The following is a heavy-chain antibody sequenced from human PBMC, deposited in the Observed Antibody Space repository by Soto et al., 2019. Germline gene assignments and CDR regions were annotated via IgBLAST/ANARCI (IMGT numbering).Heavy chain of an antibody. CDR2: INPNSGGT. V-gene: IGHV1-2*04. Sequence: ASVKVSCKASGYTFTGYYMHWVRQAPGQGLEWMGWINPNSGGTNYAQKFQGWVTMTRDTSISTAYMELSRLRSDDTAVYYCAREKHYDFWSGSMDVWGKGTTVTV. CDR3: AREKHYDFWSGSMDV. CDR1: GYTFTGYY. D-gene: IGHD3-3*01. J-gene: IGHJ6*03.